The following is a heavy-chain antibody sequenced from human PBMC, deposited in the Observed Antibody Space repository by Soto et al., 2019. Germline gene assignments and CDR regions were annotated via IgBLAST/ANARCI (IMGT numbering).Heavy chain of an antibody. J-gene: IGHJ5*02. CDR3: AHIPNYYQYNWFDP. Sequence: GPTLVNPTQTLTLTCTFSGFSLSTTGVGVGWIRQPPGKALECLALIYWDDDKRYSPSLKSRLTITRDTSKNQVVLTMTNMDPVGTATYYCAHIPNYYQYNWFDPWGQGTLVTVSS. D-gene: IGHD3-10*01. CDR1: GFSLSTTGVG. V-gene: IGHV2-5*02. CDR2: IYWDDDK.